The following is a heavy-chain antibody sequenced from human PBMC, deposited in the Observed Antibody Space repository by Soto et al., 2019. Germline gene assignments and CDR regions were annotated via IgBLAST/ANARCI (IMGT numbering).Heavy chain of an antibody. D-gene: IGHD3-10*01. Sequence: ASVKVSCKASGGTFSSYAISWVRQAPGQGPEWMGGIIPIFGTANYAQKFQGRVTITADESTSTAYMELSSLRSEDTAVYYCARDARGDEAPMDYWGQGTLVIVSS. J-gene: IGHJ4*02. CDR1: GGTFSSYA. CDR3: ARDARGDEAPMDY. V-gene: IGHV1-69*13. CDR2: IIPIFGTA.